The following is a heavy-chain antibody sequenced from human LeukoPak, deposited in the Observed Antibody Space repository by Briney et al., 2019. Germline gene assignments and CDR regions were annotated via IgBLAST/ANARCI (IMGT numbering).Heavy chain of an antibody. J-gene: IGHJ4*02. V-gene: IGHV3-48*03. CDR1: GFTFSSYE. CDR3: ARIGYSSSSFDY. CDR2: ISSSGSTI. Sequence: GGSLRLSCAASGFTFSSYEMNWVRQAPGKGLEWVSYISSSGSTIYYADSVKGRFTISRDNAQNSLFLQINSLRAEDTAVYYCARIGYSSSSFDYWGQGTLVTVSS. D-gene: IGHD6-13*01.